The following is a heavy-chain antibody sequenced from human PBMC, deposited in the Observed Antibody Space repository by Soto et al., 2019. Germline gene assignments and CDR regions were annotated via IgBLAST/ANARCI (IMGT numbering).Heavy chain of an antibody. CDR3: ARSGYSSGWYHWYFDF. CDR1: GYTFSNYG. D-gene: IGHD6-19*01. CDR2: INAGNGNT. V-gene: IGHV1-3*01. Sequence: QVHLVQSGAEVKKPGASVKVYCEASGYTFSNYGIHWVRQAPGQRLEWMGWINAGNGNTKYSEKFQGRVTMTRDTSASTAYMELSSLISEDTAVYFCARSGYSSGWYHWYFDFWGRGTLVTVSS. J-gene: IGHJ2*01.